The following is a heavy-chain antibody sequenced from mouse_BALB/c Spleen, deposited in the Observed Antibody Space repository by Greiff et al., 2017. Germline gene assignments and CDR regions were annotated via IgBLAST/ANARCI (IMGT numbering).Heavy chain of an antibody. CDR2: IYPGDGDT. CDR3: ARSGLYYYGSSRAWFAY. D-gene: IGHD1-1*01. J-gene: IGHJ3*01. CDR1: GYAFSSSW. Sequence: QVQLQQSGPELVKPGASVKISCKASGYAFSSSWMNWVKQRPGQGLEWIGRIYPGDGDTNYNGKFKGKATLTADKSSSTAYMQLSSLTSVDSAVYFCARSGLYYYGSSRAWFAYWGQGTLVTVSA. V-gene: IGHV1-82*01.